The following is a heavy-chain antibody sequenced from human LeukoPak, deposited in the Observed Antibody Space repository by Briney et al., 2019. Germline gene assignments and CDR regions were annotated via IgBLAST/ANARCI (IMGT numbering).Heavy chain of an antibody. V-gene: IGHV1-24*01. CDR1: GYTLTELP. CDR3: ATGLGGFPLPLDY. CDR2: FDLEHGET. J-gene: IGHJ4*02. D-gene: IGHD2-15*01. Sequence: EASVKVSCKVSGYTLTELPMHWVRQAPGKGLEWMGGFDLEHGETVYAQKFQGRVSMTEDTITETAYMELSSLRSEDTAVYYYATGLGGFPLPLDYWGQGTLVTVSS.